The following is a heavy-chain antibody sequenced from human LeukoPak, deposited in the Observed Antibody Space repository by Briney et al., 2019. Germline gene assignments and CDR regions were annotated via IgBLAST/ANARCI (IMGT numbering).Heavy chain of an antibody. CDR3: TTVNTTPRYYYYYYYMDV. J-gene: IGHJ6*03. CDR1: GFTFSNAW. D-gene: IGHD1-26*01. CDR2: IKSKTDGGTT. Sequence: GGSLRLSCAASGFTFSNAWMSWVRQAPGKGLEWVGRIKSKTDGGTTDYAAPVKGRFTISRDDSKNTLYLQMNSLKTEDTAVYYCTTVNTTPRYYYYYYYMDVWGKGTTVTVSS. V-gene: IGHV3-15*01.